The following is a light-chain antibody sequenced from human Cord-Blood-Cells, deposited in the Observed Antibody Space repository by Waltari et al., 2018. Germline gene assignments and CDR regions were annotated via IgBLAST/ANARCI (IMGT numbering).Light chain of an antibody. CDR2: AAP. Sequence: DIQMTQSPSSLSASVGDRVTITCRASQSISSHLNWYQQKPGKAPKLLIYAAPSLQSGVPSRFSGSGSGTDFTLTISSLQPEDFATYYCQQSYSTPYTFGQGTKLEIK. J-gene: IGKJ2*01. V-gene: IGKV1-39*01. CDR1: QSISSH. CDR3: QQSYSTPYT.